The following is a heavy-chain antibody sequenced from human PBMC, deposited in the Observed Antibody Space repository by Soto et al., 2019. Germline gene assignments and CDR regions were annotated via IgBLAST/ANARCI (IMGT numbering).Heavy chain of an antibody. J-gene: IGHJ3*02. CDR2: IYHSGST. CDR3: ARYKMVQLERAANAFDI. CDR1: GGSISSSNW. D-gene: IGHD1-1*01. V-gene: IGHV4-4*02. Sequence: PSETLSLTCAVSGGSISSSNWWSWVRQPPGKGLEWIGEIYHSGSTNYNPSLKSRVTISVDKSKNQFSLKLSSVTAADTAVYFCARYKMVQLERAANAFDIWGRGTMVTVSS.